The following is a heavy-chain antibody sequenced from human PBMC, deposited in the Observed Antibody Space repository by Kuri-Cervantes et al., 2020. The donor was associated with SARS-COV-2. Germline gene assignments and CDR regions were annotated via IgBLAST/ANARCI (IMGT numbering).Heavy chain of an antibody. Sequence: GESLKISCTASGFIFSDYYMTWIRQAPGKGLEWVSNIGPSGTTKYYADSVKGRFTISRDNAKNSLYLQMNSLRAEDTAVYYCAKDEAVAGTPSPFDYWGQGTLVTVSS. CDR2: IGPSGTTK. CDR1: GFIFSDYY. D-gene: IGHD6-19*01. J-gene: IGHJ4*02. V-gene: IGHV3-11*01. CDR3: AKDEAVAGTPSPFDY.